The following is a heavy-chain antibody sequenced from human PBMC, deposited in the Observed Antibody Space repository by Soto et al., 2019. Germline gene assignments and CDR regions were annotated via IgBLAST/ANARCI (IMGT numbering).Heavy chain of an antibody. CDR3: TTDTMYYDFWSGYYY. J-gene: IGHJ4*02. CDR1: GFTFSNAW. D-gene: IGHD3-3*01. V-gene: IGHV3-15*07. Sequence: GGSLRLSCAASGFTFSNAWMNWVRQAPGKGLEWVGRIKSKNDGGTTAYAAPVKGRFTISRDDSKNTRYLQMNSLKTEDTAVYYCTTDTMYYDFWSGYYYWGQGTLVTVSS. CDR2: IKSKNDGGTT.